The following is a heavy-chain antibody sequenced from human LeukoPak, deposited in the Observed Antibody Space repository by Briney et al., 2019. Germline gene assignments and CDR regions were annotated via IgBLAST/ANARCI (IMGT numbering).Heavy chain of an antibody. CDR1: GFPFTTYN. D-gene: IGHD3-22*01. Sequence: GGSLRLSCAVSGFPFTTYNMNWVRQAPGKGLEWVSYIDSSSSTIYYADSVKGRFTISRDNSRNTLFLQMNSLRAEDTAVFYCAKKWSGDYDSSDIIDAFDIWGQGTMVTVSS. CDR3: AKKWSGDYDSSDIIDAFDI. V-gene: IGHV3-48*01. CDR2: IDSSSSTI. J-gene: IGHJ3*02.